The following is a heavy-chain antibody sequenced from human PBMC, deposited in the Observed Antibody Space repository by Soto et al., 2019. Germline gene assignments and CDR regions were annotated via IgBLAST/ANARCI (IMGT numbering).Heavy chain of an antibody. CDR2: IYYSGGT. CDR1: GGSISSYY. V-gene: IGHV4-59*01. CDR3: ARLIPITMVRGVIITQYYMDV. D-gene: IGHD3-10*01. J-gene: IGHJ6*03. Sequence: SETLSLTCTVSGGSISSYYWSWIRQPPGKGLEWIGYIYYSGGTNYNPSLKSRVTISVDTSKNQFSLKLSSVTAADTAVYYCARLIPITMVRGVIITQYYMDVWGKGTAVTVSS.